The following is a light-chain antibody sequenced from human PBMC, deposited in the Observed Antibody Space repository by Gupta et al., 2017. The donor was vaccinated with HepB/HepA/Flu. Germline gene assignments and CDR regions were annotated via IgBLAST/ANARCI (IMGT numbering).Light chain of an antibody. J-gene: IGKJ1*01. CDR1: QSVCTIF. CDR2: GAS. V-gene: IGKV3-20*01. Sequence: ENVVTPSPGTLSLSPGETATLSCRASQSVCTIFLAWYQQKPGQAPRLLIHGASIRATVLPDRFSGSGSGTDFTLTISRLEPDDSAVYYCQQDSNLMWTFGPGTKVEIK. CDR3: QQDSNLMWT.